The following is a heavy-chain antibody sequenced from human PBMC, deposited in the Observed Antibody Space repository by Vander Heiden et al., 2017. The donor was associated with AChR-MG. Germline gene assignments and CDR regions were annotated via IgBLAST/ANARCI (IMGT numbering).Heavy chain of an antibody. J-gene: IGHJ3*02. CDR2: IGTAGDT. D-gene: IGHD4-17*01. V-gene: IGHV3-13*01. Sequence: EVQLVESGGGLVQPGGSLRLSCAASGFTFSSYDMHWVRQATGKGLEWVSAIGTAGDTYYPGSVKGRFTISRENAKNSLYLQMNSLRAGDTAVYYCARRTTVTQGGAFDIWGQGTMVTVSS. CDR3: ARRTTVTQGGAFDI. CDR1: GFTFSSYD.